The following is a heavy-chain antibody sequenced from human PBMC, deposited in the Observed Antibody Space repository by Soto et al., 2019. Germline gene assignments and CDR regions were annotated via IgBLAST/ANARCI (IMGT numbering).Heavy chain of an antibody. V-gene: IGHV4-34*01. D-gene: IGHD2-2*01. CDR3: ARGRNIVVVPAAMGYYMDV. CDR1: GGSFSGYY. Sequence: SETLSLTCAVYGGSFSGYYWSWIRQPPGKGLEWIGEINHSGSTNYNPSLKSRVTISVDTSKNQFSLKLSSVTAADTAVYYCARGRNIVVVPAAMGYYMDVWGKGTTVTVS. J-gene: IGHJ6*03. CDR2: INHSGST.